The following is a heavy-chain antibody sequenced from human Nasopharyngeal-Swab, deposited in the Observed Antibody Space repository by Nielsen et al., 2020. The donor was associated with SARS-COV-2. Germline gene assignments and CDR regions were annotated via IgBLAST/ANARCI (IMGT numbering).Heavy chain of an antibody. J-gene: IGHJ6*02. D-gene: IGHD3-10*01. CDR3: AREAIVRGVIEAYLYYGMDV. Sequence: GESLKISCVASGFSFSTFGMHWVRQAPGKGLEWVSAMSGNGDSTYYADSVKGRFTISRDNSKNTLYLQMSSLRAEDTAVYYCAREAIVRGVIEAYLYYGMDVWGQGTTVTVSS. V-gene: IGHV3-23*01. CDR1: GFSFSTFG. CDR2: MSGNGDST.